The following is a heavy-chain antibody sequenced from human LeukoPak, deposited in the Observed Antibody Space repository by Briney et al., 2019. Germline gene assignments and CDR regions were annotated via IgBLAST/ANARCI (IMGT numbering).Heavy chain of an antibody. J-gene: IGHJ5*02. CDR2: IYYSGST. Sequence: SETLSLTCTVSGGSISSSSYYWGWIRQPPGKGLEWIGSIYYSGSTYYNPSLKSRVTISVDTSKNQFSLKLSSVTAADTAVYYCARGVYYDTSDNWFDPWGQGTLVTVSS. CDR1: GGSISSSSYY. V-gene: IGHV4-39*07. D-gene: IGHD3-22*01. CDR3: ARGVYYDTSDNWFDP.